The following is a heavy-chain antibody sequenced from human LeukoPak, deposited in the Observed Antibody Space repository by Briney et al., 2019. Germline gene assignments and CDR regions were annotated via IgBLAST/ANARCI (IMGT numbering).Heavy chain of an antibody. CDR3: ARDVLPMVRGVKPADH. V-gene: IGHV3-30*02. Sequence: PGGSLRLSCAASGFAFNICGMNWFRQAPGKGPEWLATVLFDGSHQYYADSVRGRFTVSRDNSNNILYLQIDSLTVGDTAVYYCARDVLPMVRGVKPADHWGQGTLVTVSS. J-gene: IGHJ4*02. D-gene: IGHD3-10*01. CDR2: VLFDGSHQ. CDR1: GFAFNICG.